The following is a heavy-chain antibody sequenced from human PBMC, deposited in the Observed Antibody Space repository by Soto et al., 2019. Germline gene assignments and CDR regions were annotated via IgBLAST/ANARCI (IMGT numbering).Heavy chain of an antibody. CDR2: IKGDGSSI. Sequence: EVQLVESGGGLVQPGGSLRLSCEASGFTFSNYWMHWVRQVPGKGLVWVSRIKGDGSSINYADSVKGRVTISRDNAKNTVFLQMDSLGADDTAVYDWARGMHGHYGFEVWGQGTMVTVSS. J-gene: IGHJ3*01. D-gene: IGHD3-10*01. V-gene: IGHV3-74*01. CDR3: ARGMHGHYGFEV. CDR1: GFTFSNYW.